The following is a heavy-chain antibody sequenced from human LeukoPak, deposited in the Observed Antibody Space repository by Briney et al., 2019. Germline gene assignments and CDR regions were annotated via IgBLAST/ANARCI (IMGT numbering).Heavy chain of an antibody. CDR1: GFTVSSNY. Sequence: PGGSLRLSCAASGFTVSSNYMSWVRQAPGKGLEWVSRINSDGSLTRNGDSVKGRFTISRDNAQNTLYLQVNSLRPEDTAVYFCVRVAPYGDFLGDAFDIWGQGTMVTVSS. V-gene: IGHV3-74*01. J-gene: IGHJ3*02. D-gene: IGHD4-17*01. CDR2: INSDGSLT. CDR3: VRVAPYGDFLGDAFDI.